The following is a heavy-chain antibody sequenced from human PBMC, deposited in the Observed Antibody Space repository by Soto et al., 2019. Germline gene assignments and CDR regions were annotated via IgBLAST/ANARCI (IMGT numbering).Heavy chain of an antibody. CDR1: GFTFSSYS. CDR2: ISSSSSYI. CDR3: ARDLVGRYYYDSSGYYVDAFDI. V-gene: IGHV3-21*01. J-gene: IGHJ3*02. D-gene: IGHD3-22*01. Sequence: GGSLRLSCAASGFTFSSYSMNWVRQAPGKGLEWVSSISSSSSYIYYADSVKGRFTISRDNAKNSLYLQMNSLRAEDTAVYYCARDLVGRYYYDSSGYYVDAFDIWGQGTMVTVSS.